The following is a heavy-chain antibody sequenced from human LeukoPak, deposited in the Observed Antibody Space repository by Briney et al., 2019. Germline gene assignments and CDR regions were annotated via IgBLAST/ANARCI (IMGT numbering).Heavy chain of an antibody. Sequence: PSETLSLTCTVSGGSVSSSSYYWSWIRQPPGKGLEWIGYISYSGSTNYNPSLKSRVTISVDTSRNQFSLMVTSVSAADTAVYFCARVRRESTGYPHCFDYWGQGTLVTVSS. CDR3: ARVRRESTGYPHCFDY. J-gene: IGHJ4*02. V-gene: IGHV4-61*01. D-gene: IGHD3-9*01. CDR2: ISYSGST. CDR1: GGSVSSSSYY.